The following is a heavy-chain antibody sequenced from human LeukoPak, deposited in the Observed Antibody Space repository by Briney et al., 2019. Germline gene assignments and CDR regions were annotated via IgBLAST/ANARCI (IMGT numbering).Heavy chain of an antibody. CDR2: INPNSGGT. CDR1: GYTFTGYY. Sequence: ASVKVSCKASGYTFTGYYMHWVRRAPRQGLEWMGRINPNSGGTNYAQKFQGRVTMTRDTSISTAYMELSRLRSDDTAVYYCARDRITMVRGVSAFNYWGQGTLVTVSS. CDR3: ARDRITMVRGVSAFNY. J-gene: IGHJ4*02. D-gene: IGHD3-10*01. V-gene: IGHV1-2*06.